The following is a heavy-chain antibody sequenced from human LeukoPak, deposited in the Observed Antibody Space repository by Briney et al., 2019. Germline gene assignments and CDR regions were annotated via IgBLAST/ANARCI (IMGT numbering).Heavy chain of an antibody. CDR2: IYYRGGST. CDR3: ARVQGLSSRPFDY. D-gene: IGHD3-10*01. V-gene: IGHV4-31*03. CDR1: GGSISSGGYY. Sequence: SETLSLACTVSGGSISSGGYYWSWIRQHPGKGLEWIGYIYYRGGSTYYNPSLKSRVTISVDTSKNQFSLKLSSVTAADTAVYYCARVQGLSSRPFDYWGQGTLVTVSS. J-gene: IGHJ4*02.